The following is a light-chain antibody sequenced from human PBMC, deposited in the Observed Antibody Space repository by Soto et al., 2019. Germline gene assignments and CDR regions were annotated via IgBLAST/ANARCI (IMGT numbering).Light chain of an antibody. CDR1: SSDVGGYNC. CDR2: DVS. J-gene: IGLJ1*01. CDR3: SSYTSSSLYV. Sequence: QSALTQPASVSGSPGQSITISCTGTSSDVGGYNCVSWYQQLPGKAPKLMIYDVSDRPSGVSNRFSGSKSGNTASLTISGLQAEDEADYYCSSYTSSSLYVFGTGTKATVL. V-gene: IGLV2-14*01.